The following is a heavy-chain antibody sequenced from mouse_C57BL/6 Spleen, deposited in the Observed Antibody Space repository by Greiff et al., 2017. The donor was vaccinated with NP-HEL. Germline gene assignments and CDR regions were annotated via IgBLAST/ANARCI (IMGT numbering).Heavy chain of an antibody. J-gene: IGHJ1*03. CDR1: GYTFTSYW. CDR2: INPSSGYT. CDR3: ARSKRITTVVAPNWYFDV. Sequence: VQLQQSGAELAKPGASVKLSCKASGYTFTSYWMHWVKQRPGQGLEWIGYINPSSGYTKYNQKFKDKATLTADKSSSTAYKQLSSLTYKDSADYYCARSKRITTVVAPNWYFDVWGTGTTVTDSS. D-gene: IGHD1-1*01. V-gene: IGHV1-7*01.